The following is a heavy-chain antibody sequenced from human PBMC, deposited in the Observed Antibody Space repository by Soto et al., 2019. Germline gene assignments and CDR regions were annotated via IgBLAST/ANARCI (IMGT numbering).Heavy chain of an antibody. J-gene: IGHJ5*02. CDR1: GGSFSGYY. V-gene: IGHV4-34*01. CDR2: INHSGST. CDR3: VRGIQWLRLGYNWFDP. D-gene: IGHD5-12*01. Sequence: SETLSLTCAVYGGSFSGYYWSWIRQPPGKGLEWIGEINHSGSTNYNPSLKSRVTISVDTSKNQFSLKLSSVTAADTAVYYCVRGIQWLRLGYNWFDPWGQGTLVTVSS.